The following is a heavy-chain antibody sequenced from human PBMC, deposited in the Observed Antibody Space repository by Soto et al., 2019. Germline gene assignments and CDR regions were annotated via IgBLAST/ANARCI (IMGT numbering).Heavy chain of an antibody. CDR3: ARVPGP. Sequence: QLQLQESGSGLVKQSQTLSLTCAVSGGSISSGCYSWRWLRQPPGNGLEWIGDIYHSGSTYYNPSLKSRITISVDRSKNQFSLKLSSVTAADTAVYYCARVPGPWGQGTLVTVSS. J-gene: IGHJ5*02. CDR2: IYHSGST. CDR1: GGSISSGCYS. V-gene: IGHV4-30-2*01.